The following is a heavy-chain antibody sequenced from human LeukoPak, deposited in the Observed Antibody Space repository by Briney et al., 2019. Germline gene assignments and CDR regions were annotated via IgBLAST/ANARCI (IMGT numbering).Heavy chain of an antibody. V-gene: IGHV4-34*01. CDR3: ARDTNLRDSFDI. J-gene: IGHJ3*02. D-gene: IGHD2-8*01. CDR2: INHSGST. CDR1: DGSFSGYC. Sequence: PSETLSLTCAVYDGSFSGYCWSWIRQPPGKGLEWIGEINHSGSTNYNPSLKSRVTISVDTSKNQFSLKLSSVTAADTAVYYCARDTNLRDSFDIWGQGTMVTVSS.